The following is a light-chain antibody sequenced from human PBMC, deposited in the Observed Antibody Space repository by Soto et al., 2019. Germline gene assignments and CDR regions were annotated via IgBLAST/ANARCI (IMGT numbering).Light chain of an antibody. CDR1: QSIATSQ. CDR2: GAS. Sequence: EIVFTQSPCTLSLSPGERATLFCRASQSIATSQLAWYQQKPGQAPRLLIGASTRATGIPDRFSDSGSGTDFTLTISRLEPEDFAVYYCQQFAASPRTFGQGTKVDIK. J-gene: IGKJ1*01. V-gene: IGKV3-20*01. CDR3: QQFAASPRT.